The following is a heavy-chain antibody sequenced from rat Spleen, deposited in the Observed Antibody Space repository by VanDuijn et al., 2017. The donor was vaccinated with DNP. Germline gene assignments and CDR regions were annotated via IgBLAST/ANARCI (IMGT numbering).Heavy chain of an antibody. Sequence: QVQLKESGPGLVQPSQTLSLTCTVSGFSLTSYNVHWVRQPTGKGLEWMGVIWNTGGTQYNSVLKSRLIISKDTSKSQVFLKMNSLQTEDTATYSCARSPWDGYNYFDYWGQGVMVTVSS. CDR3: ARSPWDGYNYFDY. D-gene: IGHD1-6*01. J-gene: IGHJ2*01. CDR2: IWNTGGT. V-gene: IGHV2-41*01. CDR1: GFSLTSYN.